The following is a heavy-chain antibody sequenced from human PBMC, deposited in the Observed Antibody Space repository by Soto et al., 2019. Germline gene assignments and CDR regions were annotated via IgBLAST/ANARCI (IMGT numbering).Heavy chain of an antibody. Sequence: PWGSRRLSCAASGFTFSSYAMHWVRQAPGKGLEWVAVISYDGSNKYYADSVKGRFTISRDNSKNTLYLQMNSLRAEDTAVYYCASGEEVSSSTSNIAAAATCEYWGQETLVIVSS. CDR1: GFTFSSYA. CDR3: ASGEEVSSSTSNIAAAATCEY. V-gene: IGHV3-30-3*01. CDR2: ISYDGSNK. D-gene: IGHD2-2*01. J-gene: IGHJ4*02.